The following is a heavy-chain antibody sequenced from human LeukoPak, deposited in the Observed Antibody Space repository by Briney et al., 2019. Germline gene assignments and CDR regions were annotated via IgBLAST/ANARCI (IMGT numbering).Heavy chain of an antibody. V-gene: IGHV1-69*13. CDR2: IIPIFGTA. Sequence: GASVKVSCKASGGTFSSYAISWVRQAPGQGLEWMGGIIPIFGTANYAQKFQGRVTITADESTSTAYMELSSLRSEDTAVYYCARGYRYDYVWGSYPVVPRGAAFDIWGQGTMVTVSS. CDR1: GGTFSSYA. J-gene: IGHJ3*02. CDR3: ARGYRYDYVWGSYPVVPRGAAFDI. D-gene: IGHD3-16*02.